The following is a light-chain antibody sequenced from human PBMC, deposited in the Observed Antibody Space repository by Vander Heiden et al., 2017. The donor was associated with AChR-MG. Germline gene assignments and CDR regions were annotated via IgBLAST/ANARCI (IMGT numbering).Light chain of an antibody. Sequence: EIVMTQSPATLSVSPGERATLSCRASQSVSSNLGWYQQKPGQAPRLLIYGASTRATGIPARFSGSGYGTEFTLTISSLQSEDFAVYYCQQYDNWPLWTFGQGTKVEIK. CDR2: GAS. CDR3: QQYDNWPLWT. J-gene: IGKJ1*01. CDR1: QSVSSN. V-gene: IGKV3-15*01.